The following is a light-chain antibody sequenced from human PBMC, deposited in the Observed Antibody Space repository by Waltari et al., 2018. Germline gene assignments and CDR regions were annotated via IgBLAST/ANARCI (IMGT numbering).Light chain of an antibody. CDR2: EVI. V-gene: IGLV2-23*02. Sequence: QSALTQPASVSGSPGQSITISCTGTSSDVGSYNLVSWYQQHPGKAPKLVIYEVIKWPSGVSDRFSGSKSGNTASRTISGLQAEDEADYYCCSYAGSTASYVFGTGTKVTVL. J-gene: IGLJ1*01. CDR3: CSYAGSTASYV. CDR1: SSDVGSYNL.